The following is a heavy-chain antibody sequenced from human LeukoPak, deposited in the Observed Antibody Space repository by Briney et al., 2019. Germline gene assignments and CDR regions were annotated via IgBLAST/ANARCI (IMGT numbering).Heavy chain of an antibody. Sequence: GGSLRLSCAASGFTFTRYWMHWVRQTPGKGLVWVSRINPEGSGTGYADSVKGRFTISRDNAKSTLYLQMNSLRAEDTAVYYCARDTTADYWGQGTLVTVSS. D-gene: IGHD4-11*01. CDR1: GFTFTRYW. CDR3: ARDTTADY. V-gene: IGHV3-74*01. J-gene: IGHJ4*02. CDR2: INPEGSGT.